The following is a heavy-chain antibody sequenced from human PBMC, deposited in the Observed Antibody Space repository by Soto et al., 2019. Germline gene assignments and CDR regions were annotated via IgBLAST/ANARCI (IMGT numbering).Heavy chain of an antibody. CDR2: ISSSSSYI. CDR3: SRDLFVVYGMDV. V-gene: IGHV3-21*01. J-gene: IGHJ6*02. CDR1: GFTFSSYS. Sequence: GGSLRLSGAASGFTFSSYSMHWVRQAPGKGLEWVSSISSSSSYIYYADSVKGRFTISRDNAKNSLYLQMNSLRAEDTAVYYCSRDLFVVYGMDVWGQGTTVTVSS. D-gene: IGHD3-16*02.